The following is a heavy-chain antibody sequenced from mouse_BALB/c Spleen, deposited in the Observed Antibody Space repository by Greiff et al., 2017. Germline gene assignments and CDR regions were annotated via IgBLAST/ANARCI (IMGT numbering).Heavy chain of an antibody. CDR3: ALTGRGYYFDY. J-gene: IGHJ2*01. CDR1: GYAFSSYW. D-gene: IGHD4-1*01. CDR2: IYPGDGDT. Sequence: VQLQQSGAELVRPGSSVKISCKASGYAFSSYWMNWVKQRPGQGLEWIGQIYPGDGDTNYNGKFKGKATLTADKSSSTAYMQLSSLTSEDSAVYYYALTGRGYYFDYWGQGTTLTVSS. V-gene: IGHV1-80*01.